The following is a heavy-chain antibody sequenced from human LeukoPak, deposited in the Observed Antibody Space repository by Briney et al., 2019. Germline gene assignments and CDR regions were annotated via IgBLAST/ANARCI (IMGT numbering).Heavy chain of an antibody. V-gene: IGHV4-61*02. CDR3: ARAGGYSYGHPVDY. D-gene: IGHD5-18*01. CDR1: GGSISSGSYY. CDR2: IYTSGST. J-gene: IGHJ4*02. Sequence: SETLSLTCTVSGGSISSGSYYWSWIRQPAGKGLEWIGRIYTSGSTNYNPSLKSRVTISVDTSKNQFSLKLSSVTAADTAVYYCARAGGYSYGHPVDYWGQGTLVTVSS.